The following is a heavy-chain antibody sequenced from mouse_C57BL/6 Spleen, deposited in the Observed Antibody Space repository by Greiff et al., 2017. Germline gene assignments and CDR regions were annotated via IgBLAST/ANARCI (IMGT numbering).Heavy chain of an antibody. CDR2: ILPGSGST. J-gene: IGHJ3*01. D-gene: IGHD2-3*01. CDR3: AFYDGYYVSFAY. V-gene: IGHV1-9*01. CDR1: GYTFTGYW. Sequence: VKLQESGAELMKPGASVKLSCKATGYTFTGYWIEWVKQRPGHGLEWIGEILPGSGSTNYNEKFKGKATFTADPSSNTAYMQLSSLTTEDSAIYYCAFYDGYYVSFAYWGQGTLVTVSA.